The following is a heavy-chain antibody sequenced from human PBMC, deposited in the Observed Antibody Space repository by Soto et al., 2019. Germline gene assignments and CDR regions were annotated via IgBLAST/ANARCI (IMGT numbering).Heavy chain of an antibody. Sequence: QVQLQESGPGLVKPSETLSLTCTVSGGSISSYYWSWIRQPPGKGLEWIGYIYYSGSTNYNPSLKSRVTLSVDTSKNQFSLKLSSVTAADTAVYYCARHPEYDFWSGYPYYMDVWGKGTTVTVSS. CDR2: IYYSGST. D-gene: IGHD3-3*01. J-gene: IGHJ6*03. CDR3: ARHPEYDFWSGYPYYMDV. V-gene: IGHV4-59*08. CDR1: GGSISSYY.